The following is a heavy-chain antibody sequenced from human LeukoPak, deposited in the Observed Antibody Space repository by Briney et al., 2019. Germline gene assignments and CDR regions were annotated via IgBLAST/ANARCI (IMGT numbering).Heavy chain of an antibody. CDR1: GFTFSDYW. Sequence: GGSLRLSCAASGFTFSDYWMAWVRQAPGKGLEWVANIKQDGSHSYYVDSVRGRFTNSRDNAKSSLFLQMNSLRVEDTAVYYCANLWEMGYWGQGTLVTVSS. V-gene: IGHV3-7*01. CDR2: IKQDGSHS. D-gene: IGHD5-24*01. CDR3: ANLWEMGY. J-gene: IGHJ4*02.